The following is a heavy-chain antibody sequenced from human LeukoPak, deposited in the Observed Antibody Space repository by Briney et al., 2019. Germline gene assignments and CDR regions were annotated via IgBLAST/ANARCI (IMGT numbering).Heavy chain of an antibody. J-gene: IGHJ3*02. CDR1: GGSISSGSDS. D-gene: IGHD3-3*01. CDR3: AVWSNYYTSAFDI. V-gene: IGHV4-61*02. CDR2: IYSSGST. Sequence: SETLSLTCTVSGGSISSGSDSWSRIRQPAGKGLEWIGRIYSSGSTDYNPSLKSRVTISMDTSKNQFSLKLSSVTAADTAVYYCAVWSNYYTSAFDIWGQGTMVTVSS.